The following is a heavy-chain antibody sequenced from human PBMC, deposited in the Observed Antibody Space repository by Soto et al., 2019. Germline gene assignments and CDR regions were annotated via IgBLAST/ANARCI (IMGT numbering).Heavy chain of an antibody. Sequence: GGSLILSCAASGFTFSSYCMHWVRQAPGKGLEWVAVISYAGSNKYYADSVKGRFTISRDNSKNTLYLQMNSLRAEDTAVYYCAKDNCISTSCYRLYNWFDPWGQGTLVTVSS. CDR1: GFTFSSYC. D-gene: IGHD2-2*01. CDR2: ISYAGSNK. J-gene: IGHJ5*02. V-gene: IGHV3-30*18. CDR3: AKDNCISTSCYRLYNWFDP.